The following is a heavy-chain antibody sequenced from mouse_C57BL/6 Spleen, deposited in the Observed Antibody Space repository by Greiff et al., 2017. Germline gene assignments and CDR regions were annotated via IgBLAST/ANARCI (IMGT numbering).Heavy chain of an antibody. Sequence: QVQLQQPGAELVMPGASVKLSCKASGYTFTSYWMHWVKQRPGQGLEWIGEIDPSDSYTNYNQKFKGKSTLTVDKSSSTAYMQLSSLTSEDSAVYYCARSVGYDGGPFAYWGQGTLVTVSA. CDR2: IDPSDSYT. CDR3: ARSVGYDGGPFAY. D-gene: IGHD2-2*01. CDR1: GYTFTSYW. V-gene: IGHV1-69*01. J-gene: IGHJ3*01.